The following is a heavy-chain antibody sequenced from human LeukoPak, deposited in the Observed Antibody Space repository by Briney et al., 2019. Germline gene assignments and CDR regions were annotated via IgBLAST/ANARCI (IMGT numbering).Heavy chain of an antibody. J-gene: IGHJ4*02. V-gene: IGHV1-18*01. CDR2: ISTYNGNT. CDR1: GYTFTSHG. CDR3: ARFPGEYSSSNYFDY. D-gene: IGHD6-6*01. Sequence: ASVKVSCKASGYTFTSHGISWVRQAPGQGLEWMGWISTYNGNTNYAQKLQGRVSMTTDTSTSTAYMDLRSLRSDDTAVYYCARFPGEYSSSNYFDYWGQGTLVTVSS.